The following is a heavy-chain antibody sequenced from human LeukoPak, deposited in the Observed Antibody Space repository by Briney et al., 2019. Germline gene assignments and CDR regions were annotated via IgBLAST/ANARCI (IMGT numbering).Heavy chain of an antibody. J-gene: IGHJ4*02. CDR2: IYYSGST. CDR3: ARRTYYDFSYFDY. V-gene: IGHV4-61*01. D-gene: IGHD3-3*01. CDR1: GGSVSSGSYY. Sequence: PSETLSLTCTVSGGSVSSGSYYWSWIRQPPGKGLEWIGYIYYSGSTNYNPSLKGRVTISVGTSKNQFSLKLSSVTAADTAVYYCARRTYYDFSYFDYWDQGTLVTVSS.